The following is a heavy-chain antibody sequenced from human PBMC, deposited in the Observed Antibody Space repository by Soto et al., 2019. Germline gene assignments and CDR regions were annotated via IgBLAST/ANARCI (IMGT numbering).Heavy chain of an antibody. J-gene: IGHJ4*02. D-gene: IGHD3-10*01. CDR1: GFTFSSYA. Sequence: PGGSLRLSCAASGFTFSSYAMSWVRQAPGKGLEWVSAISGSGGSTYYADSVKGRFTISRDNSKNTLYLQMNSLRAEDTAVYYCAKCFLVRVEHYGSGLVDYWGQGTLVTVSS. CDR3: AKCFLVRVEHYGSGLVDY. CDR2: ISGSGGST. V-gene: IGHV3-23*01.